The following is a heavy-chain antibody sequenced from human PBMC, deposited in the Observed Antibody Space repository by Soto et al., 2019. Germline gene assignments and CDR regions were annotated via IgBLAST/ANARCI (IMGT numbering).Heavy chain of an antibody. D-gene: IGHD2-15*01. V-gene: IGHV3-72*01. J-gene: IGHJ4*02. CDR3: VREGFFVLDC. CDR2: IRRKRDSYTT. Sequence: GGSLRLAFGVSSFIFSDVHMVLVRQAPGDGLEWVGRIRRKRDSYTTQYAASVKGRFTLSRDDSKNSAYLQMDSLITEDTAVYYCVREGFFVLDCWGQGTLVTVSS. CDR1: SFIFSDVH.